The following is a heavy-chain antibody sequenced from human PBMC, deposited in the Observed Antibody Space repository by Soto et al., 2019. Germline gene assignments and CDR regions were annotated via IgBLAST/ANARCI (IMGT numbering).Heavy chain of an antibody. D-gene: IGHD6-13*01. CDR3: AKDLDSSSWYSFDY. CDR2: ISGNGGDI. Sequence: PGGSLRLSCAASGFTFRNYAMSWVRQAPGKGLEWVSRISGNGGDINYADSVKGRFTISRDNSKNTLYLQMNSLRAEDTAVYYCAKDLDSSSWYSFDYWGQGTLVTVSS. J-gene: IGHJ4*02. V-gene: IGHV3-23*01. CDR1: GFTFRNYA.